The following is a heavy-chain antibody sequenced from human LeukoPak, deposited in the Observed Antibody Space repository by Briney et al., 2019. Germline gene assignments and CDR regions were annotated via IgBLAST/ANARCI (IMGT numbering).Heavy chain of an antibody. V-gene: IGHV3-7*01. CDR3: ARERDGRFFDY. D-gene: IGHD5-24*01. J-gene: IGHJ4*02. CDR1: GLTFRSFW. Sequence: GGSLRLSCAVSGLTFRSFWMSWVRQAPGKGLEWVANINQEGSEKYFVDSVRGPFTITRDNAQNLLHLQMNTLTAEATAVYYCARERDGRFFDYWGQGTLVTVSS. CDR2: INQEGSEK.